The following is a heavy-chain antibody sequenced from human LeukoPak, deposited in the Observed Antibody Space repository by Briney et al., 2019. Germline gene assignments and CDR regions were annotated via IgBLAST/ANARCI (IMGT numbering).Heavy chain of an antibody. D-gene: IGHD3-22*01. CDR3: ASRTGDYYDSSGSTNLAFDI. Sequence: ASVKVSCKASGYTFTGYYMHWVRQAPGQGLEWMGWINPNSGGTNYAQKFQGRVTMTRDTSISTAYMELSRLRSDDTAVYYCASRTGDYYDSSGSTNLAFDIWGQGTMVTVSS. V-gene: IGHV1-2*02. CDR2: INPNSGGT. CDR1: GYTFTGYY. J-gene: IGHJ3*02.